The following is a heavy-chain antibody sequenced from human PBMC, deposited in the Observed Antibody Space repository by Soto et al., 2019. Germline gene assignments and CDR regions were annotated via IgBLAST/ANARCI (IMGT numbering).Heavy chain of an antibody. V-gene: IGHV3-9*01. D-gene: IGHD4-17*01. CDR1: GFTVDDYA. J-gene: IGHJ4*02. Sequence: EVQLVESGGGLEQPGRSLRLSCVASGFTVDDYAMHWVRQAPGKGLEWVSGISANGDTIDYADSLKGRFTISRDNAKNSLFLQMNSLRPEATALYYCAKDMKWGGMTTIHYFDSWGQGTQVTVSS. CDR3: AKDMKWGGMTTIHYFDS. CDR2: ISANGDTI.